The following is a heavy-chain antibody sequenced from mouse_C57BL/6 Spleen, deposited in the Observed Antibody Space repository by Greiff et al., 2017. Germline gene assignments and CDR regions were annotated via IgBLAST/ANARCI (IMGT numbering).Heavy chain of an antibody. V-gene: IGHV1-55*01. CDR1: GYTFTDYW. CDR2: IYPGSGST. Sequence: QVQLKQPGAELVKPGASVKMSCKASGYTFTDYWINWVKQRPGQGLEWIGDIYPGSGSTNYNEKFKSKATLTVDTSSSTAYMQLSSLTSEVSAVYYCARSRDSSGYVEWGQGTTLTVSS. D-gene: IGHD3-2*02. CDR3: ARSRDSSGYVE. J-gene: IGHJ2*01.